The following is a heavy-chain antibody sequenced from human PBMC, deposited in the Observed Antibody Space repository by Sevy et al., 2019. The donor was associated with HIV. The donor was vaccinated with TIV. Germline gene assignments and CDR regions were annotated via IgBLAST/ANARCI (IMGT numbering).Heavy chain of an antibody. CDR3: AIDSDNYDILTGYYPFDY. D-gene: IGHD3-9*01. J-gene: IGHJ4*02. Sequence: ASVKVSCKASGYTFTSQYMHWVRQAPGQGLEWMGIINPSGGSTSYAQKFQGRFTMTRDTSTSTVSMELSRLRSEDTAVHYCAIDSDNYDILTGYYPFDYWGQGTLVTVSS. CDR2: INPSGGST. CDR1: GYTFTSQY. V-gene: IGHV1-46*01.